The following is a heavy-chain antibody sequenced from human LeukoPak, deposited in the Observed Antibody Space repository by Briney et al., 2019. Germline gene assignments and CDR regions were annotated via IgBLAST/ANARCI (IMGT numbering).Heavy chain of an antibody. J-gene: IGHJ2*01. V-gene: IGHV3-72*01. Sequence: GGSLRLSCAASGFTLSDHYIDWVRQAPGKGLEWVGRSRNEANAYTTDYAASVKGRFTISRDDSKNSLYLQMNSLKTEDTAVCYCARVNGVYWYFDLWGRGTLVTVSS. CDR3: ARVNGVYWYFDL. D-gene: IGHD3-10*01. CDR1: GFTLSDHY. CDR2: SRNEANAYTT.